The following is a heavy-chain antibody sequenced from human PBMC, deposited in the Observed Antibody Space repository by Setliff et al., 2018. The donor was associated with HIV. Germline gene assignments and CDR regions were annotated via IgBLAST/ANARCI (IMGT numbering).Heavy chain of an antibody. CDR1: GASISSSGYY. D-gene: IGHD5-12*01. V-gene: IGHV4-39*01. CDR2: IYYSGST. Sequence: SETLSLTCTVSGASISSSGYYWGWIRQPPGKGLEWIGTIYYSGSTYYNPSLKSRVTISVDTSKNHVSLRLSSVAAADTGVYYCARHRDPPGTKWIYYYYYMDLWGEGTTVTVSS. J-gene: IGHJ6*03. CDR3: ARHRDPPGTKWIYYYYYMDL.